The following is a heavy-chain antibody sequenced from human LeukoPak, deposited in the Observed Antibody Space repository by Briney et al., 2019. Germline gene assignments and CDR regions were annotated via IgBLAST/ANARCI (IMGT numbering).Heavy chain of an antibody. V-gene: IGHV3-23*01. CDR3: AKSLHGYTNTWSEFRGFDI. CDR2: IFTDGHNT. J-gene: IGHJ3*02. D-gene: IGHD5-24*01. Sequence: GGSLRLSCAASGFTFRKHAMSWVRQAPGKGLEWVSSIFTDGHNTYNADSVKGRFIISRDNSDNTVFLQMNSLRAEDTATYYCAKSLHGYTNTWSEFRGFDIWGQGTVVTVSS. CDR1: GFTFRKHA.